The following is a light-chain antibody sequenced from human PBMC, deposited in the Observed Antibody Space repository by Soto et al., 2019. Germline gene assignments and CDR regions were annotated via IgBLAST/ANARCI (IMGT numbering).Light chain of an antibody. Sequence: DIQMTQSPSTLSASVGDRVTITCRASQRISSWLARYQVKPGKAPKVLIYDASSLDNGVPSTFSGSGSGTEFTLTISSLEPDDFAAYYCQQYKSYPWTFGQGTKVEIK. V-gene: IGKV1-5*01. J-gene: IGKJ1*01. CDR1: QRISSW. CDR3: QQYKSYPWT. CDR2: DAS.